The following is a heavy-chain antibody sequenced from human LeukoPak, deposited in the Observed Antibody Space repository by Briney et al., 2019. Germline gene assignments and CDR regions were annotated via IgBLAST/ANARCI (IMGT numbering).Heavy chain of an antibody. Sequence: PGGSLRLSCAASGFTVSRNYMSWARQAPGKGLEWVSIISSGGITHYADSVKGRFTISRDNSKNTLYLQMNRLRAEDTAVYYCATRGLPGYYYGMDVWGQGTLVTVSS. CDR3: ATRGLPGYYYGMDV. D-gene: IGHD2-15*01. V-gene: IGHV3-66*01. CDR1: GFTVSRNY. CDR2: ISSGGIT. J-gene: IGHJ6*02.